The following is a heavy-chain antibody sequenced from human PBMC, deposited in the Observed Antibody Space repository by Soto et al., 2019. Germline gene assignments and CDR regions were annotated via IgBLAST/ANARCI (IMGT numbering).Heavy chain of an antibody. CDR1: GFTFSSYA. V-gene: IGHV3-23*01. CDR3: AKDLDYDFWSDLLNWFDP. CDR2: ISGSGGST. D-gene: IGHD3-3*01. J-gene: IGHJ5*02. Sequence: LRLSCAASGFTFSSYAISWVRQAPWRVRDWVSSISGSGGSTYYADSVKGRFTISRDNSKNTLYLQMNSLRAEDTAVYYCAKDLDYDFWSDLLNWFDPWGQRTLVTVSS.